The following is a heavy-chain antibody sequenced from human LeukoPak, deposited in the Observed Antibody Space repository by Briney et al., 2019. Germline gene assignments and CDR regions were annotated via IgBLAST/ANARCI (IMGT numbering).Heavy chain of an antibody. Sequence: PGGSLRLSCAASGFTFSSYSMSWVRQAPGKGLEWVSAISGSGGSTYYADSVKGRFTISRDNSKNTLYLQMNSLRAEDTAVYYCAKHTGLSSSSAFDYWGQGTLVTVSS. CDR1: GFTFSSYS. J-gene: IGHJ4*02. V-gene: IGHV3-23*01. CDR2: ISGSGGST. D-gene: IGHD6-6*01. CDR3: AKHTGLSSSSAFDY.